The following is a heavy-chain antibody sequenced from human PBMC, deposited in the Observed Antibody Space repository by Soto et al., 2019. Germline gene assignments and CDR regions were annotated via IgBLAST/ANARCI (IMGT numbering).Heavy chain of an antibody. CDR2: ISGSGGST. CDR1: GFTFSSYA. CDR3: AKAPLTGTTRIPCSDP. J-gene: IGHJ5*02. Sequence: PGGSLRLSYAASGFTFSSYAMSWVRQAPGKGLEWVSAISGSGGSTYYADSVKGRFTISRDNSKNTLDLQMNSLRAEDTAVYSCAKAPLTGTTRIPCSDPWGQGTLVTVSS. V-gene: IGHV3-23*01. D-gene: IGHD1-7*01.